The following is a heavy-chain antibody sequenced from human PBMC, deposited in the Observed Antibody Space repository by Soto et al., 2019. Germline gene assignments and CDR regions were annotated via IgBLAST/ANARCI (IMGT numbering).Heavy chain of an antibody. CDR3: ASLDSSGYYFVYGMDV. Sequence: SVKVSCKASGGTFSSYAIIWVRQAPGQGLEWMGGIIPIFGTANYAQKFQGRVTITADESTSTAYMELSSLRSEDTAVYYCASLDSSGYYFVYGMDVWGQGTTVTVSS. CDR2: IIPIFGTA. CDR1: GGTFSSYA. J-gene: IGHJ6*02. D-gene: IGHD3-22*01. V-gene: IGHV1-69*13.